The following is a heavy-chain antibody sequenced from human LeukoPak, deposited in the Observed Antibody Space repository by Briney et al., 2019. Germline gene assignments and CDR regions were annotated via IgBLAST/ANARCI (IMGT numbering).Heavy chain of an antibody. V-gene: IGHV3-7*01. CDR1: GFTFISYW. D-gene: IGHD6-13*01. J-gene: IGHJ5*02. Sequence: GGSLRLSCAASGFTFISYWMSWVRQAPGKGLEWVANIKQDGSEKYYVDSVKGRFTISRDNAKNSLYLQMNSLRAEDTAVYYCARDGSSSWFRNRPEDNWFDPWGQGTLVTVSS. CDR3: ARDGSSSWFRNRPEDNWFDP. CDR2: IKQDGSEK.